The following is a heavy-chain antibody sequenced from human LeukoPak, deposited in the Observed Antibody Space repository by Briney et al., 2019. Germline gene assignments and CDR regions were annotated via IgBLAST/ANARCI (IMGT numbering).Heavy chain of an antibody. Sequence: PSETLSLTCAVYGGSFSGYYWSWIRQPPGKGLEWIGEINHSGSTNYNPSLKSRVTISVDTSKNQFSLKLSSVTAADTAVYYCARGIPYYDFWSGYFRPYYYYGMDVWGQGTTVTVSS. J-gene: IGHJ6*02. D-gene: IGHD3-3*01. V-gene: IGHV4-34*01. CDR2: INHSGST. CDR1: GGSFSGYY. CDR3: ARGIPYYDFWSGYFRPYYYYGMDV.